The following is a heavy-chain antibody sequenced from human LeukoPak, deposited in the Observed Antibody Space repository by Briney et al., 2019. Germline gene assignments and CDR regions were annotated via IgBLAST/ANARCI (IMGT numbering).Heavy chain of an antibody. V-gene: IGHV3-23*01. CDR2: INAVDANP. CDR1: GFDFGKFA. D-gene: IGHD5-24*01. CDR3: AKQFLDAN. J-gene: IGHJ4*02. Sequence: GGSLILSCAASGFDFGKFAMTWVRQGPGKGLEWVSTINAVDANPYYADSVRGRFTVSRDNSKKTLYLQMRRLRAEDTATYYCAKQFLDANWGQGTRVTVSS.